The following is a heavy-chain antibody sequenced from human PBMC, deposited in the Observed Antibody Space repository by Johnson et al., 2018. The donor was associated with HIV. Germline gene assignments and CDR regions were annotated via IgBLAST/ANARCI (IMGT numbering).Heavy chain of an antibody. J-gene: IGHJ3*02. V-gene: IGHV3-30*04. D-gene: IGHD6-19*01. Sequence: QVQLVESGGGVVQPGRSLRLSCAASGFTCSSYAMHWVRQAPGKGLEWVAVISYDGSNKYYADSVKGRVTISRDNAKNSLYLQMNSLRAEDTAVYYCARDGYSSGWYGNDAFDIWGQGTMVTVSS. CDR3: ARDGYSSGWYGNDAFDI. CDR2: ISYDGSNK. CDR1: GFTCSSYA.